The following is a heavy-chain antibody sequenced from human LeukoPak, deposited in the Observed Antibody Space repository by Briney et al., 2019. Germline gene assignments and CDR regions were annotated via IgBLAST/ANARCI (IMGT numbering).Heavy chain of an antibody. J-gene: IGHJ4*02. CDR3: ARVVWFGELFN. Sequence: SQTLSLTCTVSVGSISSGSYYWSWIRQPAGKGLEWIGRIYTTGSTNYNPSLKSRVTISVDTSKNQFSLKLSSVNAADTAVYYCARVVWFGELFNWGQGTLVTVSS. CDR2: IYTTGST. CDR1: VGSISSGSYY. V-gene: IGHV4-61*02. D-gene: IGHD3-10*01.